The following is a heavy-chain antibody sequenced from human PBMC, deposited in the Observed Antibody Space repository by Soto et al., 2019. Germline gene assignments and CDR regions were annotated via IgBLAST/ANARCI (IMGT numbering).Heavy chain of an antibody. Sequence: PGGSLRLSCAASGFTFSSYEMSWVRQAPGEGLEWVSYISSSGSTIYYADSVKGRFTISRDNAKNSLYLQMNSLRAEDTAVYYCARDWSYYYDSSGYYYPADDAFDIWGQGTMVTVSS. J-gene: IGHJ3*02. CDR3: ARDWSYYYDSSGYYYPADDAFDI. CDR2: ISSSGSTI. V-gene: IGHV3-48*03. D-gene: IGHD3-22*01. CDR1: GFTFSSYE.